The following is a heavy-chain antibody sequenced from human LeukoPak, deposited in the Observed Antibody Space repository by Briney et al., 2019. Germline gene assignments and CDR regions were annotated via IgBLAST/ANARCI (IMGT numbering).Heavy chain of an antibody. Sequence: SETLSLTCTVSGGSISSYYWSWIRQPPGKGLEWIGYIYYSGSTNYNPSLKSRVTISVDTSKNQFSLKLSSVTAADTAVYYCARPLSRPSYGFDPWGQETLVPASS. CDR2: IYYSGST. D-gene: IGHD4-17*01. CDR3: ARPLSRPSYGFDP. V-gene: IGHV4-59*01. J-gene: IGHJ5*02. CDR1: GGSISSYY.